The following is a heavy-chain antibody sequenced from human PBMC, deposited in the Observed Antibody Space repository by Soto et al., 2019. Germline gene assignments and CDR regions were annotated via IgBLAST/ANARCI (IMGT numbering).Heavy chain of an antibody. J-gene: IGHJ4*02. V-gene: IGHV1-46*01. CDR3: ARDLSGPMDY. Sequence: ASVKVSCKASGYTFTNYYMHCVRQAPGQGLQWMGIINPGGGSTTYAQNFQGRFTMTTDTSTSTVYLELSSLRSEDTAVYYCARDLSGPMDYWGQGTLVTVSS. D-gene: IGHD3-10*01. CDR2: INPGGGST. CDR1: GYTFTNYY.